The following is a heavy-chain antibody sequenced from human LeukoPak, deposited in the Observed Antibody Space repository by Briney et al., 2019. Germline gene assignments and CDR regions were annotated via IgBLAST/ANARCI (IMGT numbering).Heavy chain of an antibody. CDR1: GGTFSSYA. V-gene: IGHV1-69*13. CDR3: ARSNIAAAGRAGNYYYYGMDV. J-gene: IGHJ6*02. D-gene: IGHD6-13*01. CDR2: IIPIFGTA. Sequence: SVKVSCKASGGTFSSYAISWVRQAPGQGLEWMGGIIPIFGTANYALKFQGRVTITADESTSTAYMELSSLRSEDTAVYYCARSNIAAAGRAGNYYYYGMDVWGQGTTVTVSS.